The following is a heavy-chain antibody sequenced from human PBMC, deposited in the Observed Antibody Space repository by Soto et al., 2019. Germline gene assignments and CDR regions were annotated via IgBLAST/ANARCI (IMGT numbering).Heavy chain of an antibody. D-gene: IGHD6-13*01. Sequence: ASVKVSCKASGYTFTSYDINWVRQATGQGLEWMGGMNPNSCNTGYAQKFQGKVTMTRNTSISTADMELSSLRSEERAVENGARGAYSCSWRNWFDPWGQGTLVTVSS. CDR3: ARGAYSCSWRNWFDP. CDR1: GYTFTSYD. J-gene: IGHJ5*02. V-gene: IGHV1-8*01. CDR2: MNPNSCNT.